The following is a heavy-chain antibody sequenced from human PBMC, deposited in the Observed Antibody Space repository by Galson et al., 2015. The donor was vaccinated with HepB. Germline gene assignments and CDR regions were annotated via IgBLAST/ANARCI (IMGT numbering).Heavy chain of an antibody. D-gene: IGHD3-10*01. V-gene: IGHV5-51*01. Sequence: QSGAEVKKPGESLKISCKGSGYSFTSYWIGWVRQMPGKGLEWMGIIYPGDSDTRYSPSFQGQVTISADKSISTAYLQWSSLKASDTAMYYCARHNMVRGVIGAFDIWGQGTMVTVSS. CDR1: GYSFTSYW. CDR3: ARHNMVRGVIGAFDI. CDR2: IYPGDSDT. J-gene: IGHJ3*02.